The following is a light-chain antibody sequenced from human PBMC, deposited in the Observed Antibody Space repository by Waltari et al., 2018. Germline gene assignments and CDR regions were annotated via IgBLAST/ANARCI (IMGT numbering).Light chain of an antibody. CDR1: SGPVSISHY. V-gene: IGLV8-61*01. J-gene: IGLJ3*02. CDR3: VLYMSRDIL. CDR2: NTN. Sequence: QTVVTQEPSFSVSPGGTVTLTCGLSSGPVSISHYPSWYQQTPGQPPRVLIYNTNTRSSGVPDRFSGSILGKKAALTITGAQADDEAAYYCVLYMSRDILFGGGTKLTVL.